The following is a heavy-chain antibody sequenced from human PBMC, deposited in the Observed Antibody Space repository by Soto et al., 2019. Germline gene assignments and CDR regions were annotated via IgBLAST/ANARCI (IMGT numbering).Heavy chain of an antibody. CDR2: ISGTGATT. J-gene: IGHJ6*02. D-gene: IGHD2-21*02. CDR3: AKGLRTAMRGAYARDV. CDR1: GFTFSDYA. Sequence: GGSLRLSCGVSGFTFSDYALSWVRQAPGKGLEWVSAISGTGATTYYADSVKGRFTISRDNSRDTMYLQMNSLRVEDTAVYHCAKGLRTAMRGAYARDVWGQGTTVTGSS. V-gene: IGHV3-23*01.